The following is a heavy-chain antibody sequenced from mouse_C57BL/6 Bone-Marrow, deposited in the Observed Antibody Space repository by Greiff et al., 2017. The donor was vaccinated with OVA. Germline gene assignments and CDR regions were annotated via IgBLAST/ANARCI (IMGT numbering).Heavy chain of an antibody. Sequence: VQLQQSGAELVRPGTSVKVSCKASGYTFTDYNMHWVKQSHGKSLEWIGYINPNNGGTSYNQKFKGKATLTVNKSSSTAYMELRSLTSEDSAVYYCARFVRGYFDYWGQGTTLTVSS. D-gene: IGHD1-1*01. CDR2: INPNNGGT. CDR1: GYTFTDYN. CDR3: ARFVRGYFDY. J-gene: IGHJ2*01. V-gene: IGHV1-22*01.